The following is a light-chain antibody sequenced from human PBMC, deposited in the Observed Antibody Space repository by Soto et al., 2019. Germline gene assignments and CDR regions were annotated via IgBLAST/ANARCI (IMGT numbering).Light chain of an antibody. V-gene: IGLV2-23*01. CDR2: EGS. CDR1: SSDVGTYAL. CDR3: CSYAGSGTFV. J-gene: IGLJ1*01. Sequence: QSVLTQPPSVSGSPGQSITISCTGTSSDVGTYALVSWYQQHPGKGPKLMIYEGSKRPSGVSNRFSGSMSGNTASLTISGLQAEDEADYSCCSYAGSGTFVFGTGTKVTVL.